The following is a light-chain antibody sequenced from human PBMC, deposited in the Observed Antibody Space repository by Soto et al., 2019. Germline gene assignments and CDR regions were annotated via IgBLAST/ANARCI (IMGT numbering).Light chain of an antibody. CDR3: HQYDSHPYT. CDR2: DAS. J-gene: IGKJ2*01. V-gene: IGKV1-33*01. Sequence: DIRMTQSPSSLSASVGDRVTITCQARQDISNFLNWYQHKPGKAPKLLIYDASNFDAWVPSRFSGSRSATDFTFTISSLQPKDIATYYYHQYDSHPYTFGQETKLHIK. CDR1: QDISNF.